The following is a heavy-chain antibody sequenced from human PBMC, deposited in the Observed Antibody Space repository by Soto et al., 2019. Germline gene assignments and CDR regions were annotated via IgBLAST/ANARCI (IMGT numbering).Heavy chain of an antibody. CDR3: ARQSRDYYDSSGYYCPFDY. Sequence: PGESLKISCKGSGYSFTSYWIGWVRQMPGKGLEWMGIIYPGGSDTRYSPSFQGQVTISADKPISTAYLQWSSLKASDTAMYYCARQSRDYYDSSGYYCPFDYWGQGTLVTVSS. J-gene: IGHJ4*02. D-gene: IGHD3-22*01. V-gene: IGHV5-51*01. CDR1: GYSFTSYW. CDR2: IYPGGSDT.